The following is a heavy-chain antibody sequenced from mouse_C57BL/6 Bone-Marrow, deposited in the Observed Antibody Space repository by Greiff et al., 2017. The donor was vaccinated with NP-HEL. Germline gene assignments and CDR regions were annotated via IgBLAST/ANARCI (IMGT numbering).Heavy chain of an antibody. J-gene: IGHJ2*01. Sequence: QVQLQQSGAELAKPGASVKMSCKASGYTFTSYWMHWVKQRPGQGLEWIGYINPSTGYTEYNQKFKDKATLTADKSSSTAYMQLSSLTSEDSAVYYCASRYDDYWGQGTTLTVSS. D-gene: IGHD2-14*01. CDR3: ASRYDDY. V-gene: IGHV1-7*01. CDR2: INPSTGYT. CDR1: GYTFTSYW.